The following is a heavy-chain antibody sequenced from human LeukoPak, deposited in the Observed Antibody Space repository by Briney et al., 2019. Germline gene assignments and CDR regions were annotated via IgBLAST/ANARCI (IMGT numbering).Heavy chain of an antibody. V-gene: IGHV4-39*07. J-gene: IGHJ3*02. D-gene: IGHD3-3*01. CDR1: GGSISSSNYY. CDR3: ARAFRGIFGVFEAFDI. Sequence: PSETLSLTCTVSGGSISSSNYYWGWIRQPPGKGLEWIGSIYYSGSTYYSPSLKSRVTISVDTYKNQFSLKLSSVTAADTAVYYCARAFRGIFGVFEAFDIWGQGTMVTVSS. CDR2: IYYSGST.